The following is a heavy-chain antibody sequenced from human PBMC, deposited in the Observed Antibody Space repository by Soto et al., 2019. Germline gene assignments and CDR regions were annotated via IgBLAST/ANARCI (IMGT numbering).Heavy chain of an antibody. CDR2: INPNSGNT. V-gene: IGHV1-8*01. CDR1: GYTFTSYD. D-gene: IGHD2-8*01. J-gene: IGHJ6*04. CDR3: ARERNGSSSRDV. Sequence: QVQLVQSGAEVKKPGASVKVSCKASGYTFTSYDINWVRQPTGQGLEWIGWINPNSGNTGYAQKFQGRVTMTGNTSISRACMEVTGVCSEDTAVYYCARERNGSSSRDVWGEGTTVTVSS.